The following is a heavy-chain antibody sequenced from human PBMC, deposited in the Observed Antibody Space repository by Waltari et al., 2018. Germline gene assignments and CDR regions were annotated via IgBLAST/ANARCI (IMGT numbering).Heavy chain of an antibody. CDR1: GGSFSGYY. Sequence: QVQLQQWGAGLLKPSETLSLTCAVYGGSFSGYYWSWIRQPPGKGLEWIGEINHSGSTNYNPSLKSRITISVDTSKGQFSLKLGSVTAADTAVYYCARDRGLRRLSTFEIWGQGTMVTGSS. D-gene: IGHD3-16*02. CDR3: ARDRGLRRLSTFEI. J-gene: IGHJ3*02. V-gene: IGHV4-34*01. CDR2: INHSGST.